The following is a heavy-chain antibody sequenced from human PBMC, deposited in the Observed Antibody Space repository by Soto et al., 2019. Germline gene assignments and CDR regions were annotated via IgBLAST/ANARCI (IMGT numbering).Heavy chain of an antibody. V-gene: IGHV4-34*01. CDR3: ASPSIAARREDYYYYGMAV. CDR1: GGSFSGHS. D-gene: IGHD6-6*01. CDR2: SNHSGRV. J-gene: IGHJ6*02. Sequence: PSETLFLTCAVYGGSFSGHSWTWIRQSPGKGLEGIGDSNHSGRVNYSPSLKSRVTISLDTSKNQFSLTLSAVTAADTAMYYCASPSIAARREDYYYYGMAVWGQGTTVTVSS.